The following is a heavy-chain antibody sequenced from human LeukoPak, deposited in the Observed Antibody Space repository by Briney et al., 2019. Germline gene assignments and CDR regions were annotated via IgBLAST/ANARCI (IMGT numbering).Heavy chain of an antibody. CDR3: AKAINVEPRENAFDI. V-gene: IGHV3-9*01. Sequence: PGRSLRLSCAASGFTFDDYAMHWVRQAPGKGLEWVSGISWNSGSIGYADSVKGRFTISRDNAKNSLYLQMNSLRAEDTALYYCAKAINVEPRENAFDIWGQGTMVTVSS. CDR2: ISWNSGSI. CDR1: GFTFDDYA. D-gene: IGHD1-1*01. J-gene: IGHJ3*02.